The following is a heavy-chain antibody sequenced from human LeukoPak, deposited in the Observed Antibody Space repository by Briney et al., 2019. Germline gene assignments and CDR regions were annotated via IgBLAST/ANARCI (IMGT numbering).Heavy chain of an antibody. D-gene: IGHD5-24*01. Sequence: GESLKISCKGSGYSLTSYWIGWVRQMPGKGLEWMGIIYPGDSDTRYSPSFQGQVTISADKSISTAYLQWSSLKASDTAMYYCARRGGDGYNPGAFDIWGQGTMVTVSS. V-gene: IGHV5-51*01. CDR3: ARRGGDGYNPGAFDI. J-gene: IGHJ3*02. CDR1: GYSLTSYW. CDR2: IYPGDSDT.